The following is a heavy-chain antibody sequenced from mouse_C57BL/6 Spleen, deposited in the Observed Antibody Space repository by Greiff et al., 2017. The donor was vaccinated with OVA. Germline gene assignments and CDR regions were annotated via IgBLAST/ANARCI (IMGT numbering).Heavy chain of an antibody. CDR2: INPNNGGT. CDR3: ARGDYYGSSPY. V-gene: IGHV1-26*01. D-gene: IGHD1-1*01. Sequence: EVQLQQSGPELVKPGASVKISCKASGYTFTDYYMNWVKQSPGKSLEWIGDINPNNGGTSYNQKFKGKATLTVDKSSSTAYMELRSLTSEDSAVYYCARGDYYGSSPYWGQGTTLTVSS. J-gene: IGHJ2*01. CDR1: GYTFTDYY.